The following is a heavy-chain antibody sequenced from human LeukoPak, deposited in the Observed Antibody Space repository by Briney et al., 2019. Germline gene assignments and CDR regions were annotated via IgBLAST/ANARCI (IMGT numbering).Heavy chain of an antibody. CDR3: ARRLLDYYDSSGYTPIDY. CDR2: IYYSGST. CDR1: GGSISSSSYY. V-gene: IGHV4-39*01. J-gene: IGHJ4*02. D-gene: IGHD3-22*01. Sequence: SETLSLTCTVSGGSISSSSYYWGWIRQPPGKGLEWIGSIYYSGSTYYNPSLKSRVTISVDTSKNQFSLKLGSVTAADTAVYYCARRLLDYYDSSGYTPIDYWGQGTLVTVSS.